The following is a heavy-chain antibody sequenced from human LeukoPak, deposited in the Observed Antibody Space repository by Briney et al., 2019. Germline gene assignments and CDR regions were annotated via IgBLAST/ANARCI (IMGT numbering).Heavy chain of an antibody. CDR3: VRGCSSISCSSGAY. CDR2: IKQDGSEK. D-gene: IGHD2-2*01. V-gene: IGHV3-7*01. CDR1: GFTFRSYW. Sequence: GGSLRLSCAASGFTFRSYWMTWVRQAPGKGLEWVANIKQDGSEKEYVDSVKGRFTISRDNAKNTLYLQMNSLRAEDTAIYYCVRGCSSISCSSGAYWGQGSLVTVSS. J-gene: IGHJ4*02.